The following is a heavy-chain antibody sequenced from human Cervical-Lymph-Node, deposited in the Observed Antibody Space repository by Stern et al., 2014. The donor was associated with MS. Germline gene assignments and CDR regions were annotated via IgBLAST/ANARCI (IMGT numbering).Heavy chain of an antibody. CDR1: GFSLSTSGVG. CDR3: AHRPAAAGFFDY. Sequence: QVTLKESGPTLVKPTQTLTLTCTFSGFSLSTSGVGVGWIRQPPGKALEWLALIYWDDDKRYSPSLKSRLTTTKDNSKNQVVLTMTNMDPVDTATYYCAHRPAAAGFFDYWGQGTLVTVSS. CDR2: IYWDDDK. V-gene: IGHV2-5*02. D-gene: IGHD6-13*01. J-gene: IGHJ4*02.